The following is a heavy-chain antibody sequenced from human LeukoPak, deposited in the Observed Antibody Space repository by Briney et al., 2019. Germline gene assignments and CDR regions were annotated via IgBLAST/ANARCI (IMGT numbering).Heavy chain of an antibody. CDR3: ARFSRGADYGPTLYYYYYMDV. V-gene: IGHV4-38-2*02. CDR2: IYHSGRT. Sequence: SETLSLTCTVSGYSISSGYYWGWIRQPPGKGLEWIGSIYHSGRTFYNPSLKSRVTISVDTSKNQFSLKLTSVTAADTAVYYCARFSRGADYGPTLYYYYYMDVWGKGTTVTVSS. CDR1: GYSISSGYY. D-gene: IGHD4-17*01. J-gene: IGHJ6*03.